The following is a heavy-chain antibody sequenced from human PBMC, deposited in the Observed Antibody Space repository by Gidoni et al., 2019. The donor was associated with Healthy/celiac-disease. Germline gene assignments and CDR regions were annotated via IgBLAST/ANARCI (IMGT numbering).Heavy chain of an antibody. D-gene: IGHD6-6*01. CDR2: ISGSGGST. V-gene: IGHV3-23*01. Sequence: EVQLLESGGGLVQPGGSLRLSCAASGFTFSSYAMSWVRQAPGKGLEWVSAISGSGGSTYYADSVKGRFTISRDNSKNTLYLQMNSLRAEDTAVYYCAKRSSSSSFKYYGMDVWGQGTTVTVSS. CDR3: AKRSSSSSFKYYGMDV. J-gene: IGHJ6*02. CDR1: GFTFSSYA.